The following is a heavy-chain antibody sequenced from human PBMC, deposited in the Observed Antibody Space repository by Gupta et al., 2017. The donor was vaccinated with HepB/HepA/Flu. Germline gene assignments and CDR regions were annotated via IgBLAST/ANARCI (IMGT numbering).Heavy chain of an antibody. V-gene: IGHV3-7*03. CDR1: GFTFSTYW. CDR2: IKQDGSEK. J-gene: IGHJ4*02. Sequence: VQLVESGGGLVQPGGSLRLSCAASGFTFSTYWMSWVRQAPGKGLEWVANIKQDGSEKYYVDSVKGRFTISRDNAKNSLYLQRNSLRADDTAVYYCARGPRGVVIHFDYWGQGTLVTVSS. CDR3: ARGPRGVVIHFDY. D-gene: IGHD3-3*01.